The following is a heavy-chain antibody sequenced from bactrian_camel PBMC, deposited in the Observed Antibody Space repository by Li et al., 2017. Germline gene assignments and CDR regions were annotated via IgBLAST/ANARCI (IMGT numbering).Heavy chain of an antibody. J-gene: IGHJ7*01. V-gene: IGHV3S6*01. CDR2: IYTDGREA. Sequence: HVQLVESGGGSVQAGGSLRLSCAARTGTFRSACMGWIRQVSGQEREGVAYIYTDGREASYGDSVKDRFTISQDNAKNTLDLQMNDLKPEDTATYYCAAKVVEGSCSVESAIDLWGKGTQVTVS. D-gene: IGHD6*01. CDR1: TGTFRSAC.